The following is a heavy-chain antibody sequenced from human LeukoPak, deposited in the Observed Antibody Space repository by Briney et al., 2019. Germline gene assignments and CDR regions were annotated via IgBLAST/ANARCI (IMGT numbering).Heavy chain of an antibody. J-gene: IGHJ3*02. CDR2: ISYDGSNK. Sequence: PGRSLRLSCAASGFTFSSYAMHWVRQAPGKGLEWVAVISYDGSNKYYADSVKGRFTISRDHSKNTLYLQMNSLRPEDTAVYYCAREDRIYDISKRSAFNIWGQGTMVTVSS. D-gene: IGHD3-9*01. CDR3: AREDRIYDISKRSAFNI. V-gene: IGHV3-30-3*01. CDR1: GFTFSSYA.